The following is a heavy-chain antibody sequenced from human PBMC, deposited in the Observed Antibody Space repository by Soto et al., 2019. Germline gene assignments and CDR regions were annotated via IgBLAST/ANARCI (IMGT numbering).Heavy chain of an antibody. J-gene: IGHJ6*02. CDR1: GGSISSSSYY. D-gene: IGHD2-2*01. CDR2: IYYSGST. CDR3: ARDYQRGYCSSTSCYVRGYGMDV. V-gene: IGHV4-39*07. Sequence: PSETLSLTCPVSGGSISSSSYYWGWIRQPPGKGLEWIGSIYYSGSTYYNPSLKSRVTISVDTSKNQFSLKLSSVTAADTAVYYCARDYQRGYCSSTSCYVRGYGMDVWGQGTTVTVSS.